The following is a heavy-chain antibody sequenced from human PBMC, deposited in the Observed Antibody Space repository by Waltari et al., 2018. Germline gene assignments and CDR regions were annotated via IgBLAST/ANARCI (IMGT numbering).Heavy chain of an antibody. V-gene: IGHV4-39*01. D-gene: IGHD5-12*01. CDR1: VVSITTTRHY. Sequence: QLQLQESGPGLVKPSQTLSLTCSVSVVSITTTRHYSGWIRQPPGQGLEWIGTISYNGATYSSPSLRSRVTIFRDTSKNQLSLKLGSVTAADTAFYYCATYIGASLGTAAFDVWGQGTMVTVSS. CDR2: ISYNGAT. J-gene: IGHJ3*01. CDR3: ATYIGASLGTAAFDV.